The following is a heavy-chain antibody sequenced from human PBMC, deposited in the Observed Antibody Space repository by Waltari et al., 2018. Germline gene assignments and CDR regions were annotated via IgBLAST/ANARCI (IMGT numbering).Heavy chain of an antibody. Sequence: VKVSCKASGYTFTGYYMHWVRQAPGQGLEWMGRINPNSGGTNYAQKFQGRVTMTRDTSISTAYMELSRLRSDDTAVYYCARVKGARGWLDYWGQGTLVTVSS. CDR3: ARVKGARGWLDY. D-gene: IGHD1-26*01. V-gene: IGHV1-2*06. J-gene: IGHJ4*02. CDR1: GYTFTGYY. CDR2: INPNSGGT.